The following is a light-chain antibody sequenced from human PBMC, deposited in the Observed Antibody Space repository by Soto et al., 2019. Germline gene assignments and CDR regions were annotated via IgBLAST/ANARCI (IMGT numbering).Light chain of an antibody. CDR1: QGISSG. J-gene: IGKJ3*01. Sequence: AIPLTQSPSSLSASVGDRVIITCRASQGISSGLAWYQHKPGKAPKLLIYEASNLESGVPSRFSGSASGTDFTLTISSLQPEDIATYYCQQFNSYPRFGPGTKVDIK. CDR2: EAS. V-gene: IGKV1-13*02. CDR3: QQFNSYPR.